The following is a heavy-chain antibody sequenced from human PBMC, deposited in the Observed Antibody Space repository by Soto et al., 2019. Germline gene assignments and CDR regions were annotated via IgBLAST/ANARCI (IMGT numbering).Heavy chain of an antibody. D-gene: IGHD3-10*01. J-gene: IGHJ4*02. V-gene: IGHV3-23*01. CDR1: GFTFSSYA. CDR3: SKALGITMVRGVLGFDY. Sequence: PGGSLILSCAASGFTFSSYAMSWVRKAPGKGLEWVSAISGSGGSTYYADSVKGRFTISSDNSKNTLYLQMKSLRAEDTAVYYCSKALGITMVRGVLGFDYWGQGTLVTVSS. CDR2: ISGSGGST.